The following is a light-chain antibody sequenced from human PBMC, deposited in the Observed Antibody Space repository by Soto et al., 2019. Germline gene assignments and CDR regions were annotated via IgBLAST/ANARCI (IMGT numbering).Light chain of an antibody. CDR3: QQSYTAPSIT. J-gene: IGKJ5*01. CDR2: AAS. Sequence: QMTQSPLSLSASVGEKIIITCRASRDVGSDVSWYQQKPGQAPKLVIYAASNLYTGVPSRFSGRRSGTEFTLTISSLQPEDFASYYCQQSYTAPSITFGQGTRLEIK. V-gene: IGKV1-6*01. CDR1: RDVGSD.